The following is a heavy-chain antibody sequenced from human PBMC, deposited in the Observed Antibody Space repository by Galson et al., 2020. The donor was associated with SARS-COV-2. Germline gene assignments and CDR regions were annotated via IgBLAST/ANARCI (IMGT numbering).Heavy chain of an antibody. V-gene: IGHV5-51*01. CDR1: GYSFTSFW. Sequence: GESLKISCKTSGYSFTSFWIGWVRQMPGKGLEWMGIIYPGDSDTRYRPSFQGQVTISADKSISTAYLQWSSLRASDTAMYYCATPGYTSGWTNFDYWGQGTLVTVSS. D-gene: IGHD6-19*01. J-gene: IGHJ4*02. CDR3: ATPGYTSGWTNFDY. CDR2: IYPGDSDT.